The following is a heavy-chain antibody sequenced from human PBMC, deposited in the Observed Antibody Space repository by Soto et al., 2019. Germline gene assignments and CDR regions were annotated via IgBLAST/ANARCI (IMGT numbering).Heavy chain of an antibody. V-gene: IGHV3-15*01. Sequence: EGQLVESGGRLVEPGGSLRLSWAASGFNFNVAWMNWVRQATGKGLEWLGRIKSKGGGETTEYVAFVKGRFTISRDDSKNTLYLQMNSLKSEDTAVYYCTKVLALPTNDAFDIWGQGTMVTVSS. D-gene: IGHD3-3*02. CDR2: IKSKGGGETT. CDR1: GFNFNVAW. CDR3: TKVLALPTNDAFDI. J-gene: IGHJ3*02.